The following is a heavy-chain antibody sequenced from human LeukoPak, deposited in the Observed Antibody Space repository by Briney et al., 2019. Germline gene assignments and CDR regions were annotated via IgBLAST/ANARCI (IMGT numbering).Heavy chain of an antibody. D-gene: IGHD5-12*01. V-gene: IGHV4-34*01. CDR2: INHSGST. CDR1: GGSFSGYY. CDR3: ARGKVATIEY. J-gene: IGHJ4*02. Sequence: PSETLSRTCAVYGGSFSGYYWSWIRQPPGKGLEWIGEINHSGSTNYNPSLKSRVTISVDTSKNQFSLKLSSVTAADTAVYYCARGKVATIEYWGQGTLVTVSS.